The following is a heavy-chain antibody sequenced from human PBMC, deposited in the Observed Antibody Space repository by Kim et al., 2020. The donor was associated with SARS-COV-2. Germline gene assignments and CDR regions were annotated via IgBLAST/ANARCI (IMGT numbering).Heavy chain of an antibody. D-gene: IGHD5-12*01. CDR2: ISGSGGST. CDR1: GFTFSSYA. J-gene: IGHJ4*02. Sequence: GGSLRLSCAASGFTFSSYAMSWVRQAPGKGLEWVSAISGSGGSTYYADSVKGRFTISRDNSKNTLYLQMNSLRAEDTAVYYCAKDQRGGYDSGEDYWGQGTLVTVSS. V-gene: IGHV3-23*01. CDR3: AKDQRGGYDSGEDY.